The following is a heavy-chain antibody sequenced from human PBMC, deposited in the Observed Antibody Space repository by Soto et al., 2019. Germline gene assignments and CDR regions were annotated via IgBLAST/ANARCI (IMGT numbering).Heavy chain of an antibody. J-gene: IGHJ4*02. CDR3: AHFDWFIAY. Sequence: SETLSLTCAVSGGSISSGGYSWSWIRQPPGKGLEWIGYIYHSGSTYYNPSLKSRVTISVDRSKNQFSLKLSSVTAADTAVYYCAHFDWFIAYWGQGTLVTVSS. CDR2: IYHSGST. D-gene: IGHD3-9*01. CDR1: GGSISSGGYS. V-gene: IGHV4-30-2*01.